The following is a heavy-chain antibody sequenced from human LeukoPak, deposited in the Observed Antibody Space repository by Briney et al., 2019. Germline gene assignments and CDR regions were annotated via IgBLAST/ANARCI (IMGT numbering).Heavy chain of an antibody. Sequence: GGSLRLSCAASRFSISSYAMSWVRQAPGKGLEWVGRIKSKTDGGTTDYAAPVKGRFTISRDDSKNTLYLQMNSLKTEDTAVYYCTTNKLRGIDWGQGTLVTVSS. J-gene: IGHJ4*02. CDR2: IKSKTDGGTT. D-gene: IGHD1/OR15-1a*01. CDR3: TTNKLRGID. V-gene: IGHV3-15*01. CDR1: RFSISSYA.